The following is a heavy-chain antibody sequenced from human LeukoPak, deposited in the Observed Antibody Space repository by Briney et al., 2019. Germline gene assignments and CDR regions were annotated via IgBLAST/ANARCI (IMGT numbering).Heavy chain of an antibody. J-gene: IGHJ4*02. V-gene: IGHV1-24*01. CDR3: ATELPQYSGSYYNYQDY. CDR1: GYTLTELS. D-gene: IGHD1-26*01. CDR2: SDPEDGET. Sequence: ASVKVSCKVSGYTLTELSMHWVRQAPGKGLEWMGGSDPEDGETIYAQKFQGRVTMTEDTSTDTAYMELSSLRSEDTAVYYCATELPQYSGSYYNYQDYWGQGTLVTVSS.